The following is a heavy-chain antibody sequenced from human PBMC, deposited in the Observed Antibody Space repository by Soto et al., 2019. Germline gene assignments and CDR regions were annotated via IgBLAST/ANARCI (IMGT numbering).Heavy chain of an antibody. CDR1: GFTFSSYA. Sequence: GGSLRLSCAASGFTFSSYAMSWVRQAPGKGLEWVSAISGSGGSTYYADSVKGRFTISRDNSKNTLYLQMNSLRAEDTAVYYCAKTYGSGSYYLYGMDVWGQGTTVTVSS. CDR2: ISGSGGST. D-gene: IGHD3-10*01. CDR3: AKTYGSGSYYLYGMDV. V-gene: IGHV3-23*01. J-gene: IGHJ6*02.